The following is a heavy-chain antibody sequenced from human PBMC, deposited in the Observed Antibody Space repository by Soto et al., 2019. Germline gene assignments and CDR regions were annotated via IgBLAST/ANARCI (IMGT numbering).Heavy chain of an antibody. Sequence: EVQLVESGGGLVQPGGSLRLSCAASGFTFSNYWMHWVRQAPGKGLVWVSRMNSDGGTTSYADSVKGRFTISRDNAKNTLYLQMNGLRAEDTAVYYCARVGNGEYVFYYWGQGTLVTVSS. D-gene: IGHD3-16*01. V-gene: IGHV3-74*01. CDR2: MNSDGGTT. J-gene: IGHJ4*02. CDR1: GFTFSNYW. CDR3: ARVGNGEYVFYY.